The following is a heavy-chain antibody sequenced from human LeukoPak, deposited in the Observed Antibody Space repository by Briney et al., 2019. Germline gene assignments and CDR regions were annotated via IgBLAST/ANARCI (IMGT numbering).Heavy chain of an antibody. CDR1: GYTFSTFW. Sequence: GESLKISCEGSGYTFSTFWIGWVRQMPGRGLEWMGIINPSGGSTSYAQKFQGRVTLTRDTSTSTVYMELSSLRSDDTAVYYCARAAADTSAYYYSWGQGTLVTISS. V-gene: IGHV1-46*01. D-gene: IGHD3-22*01. CDR2: INPSGGST. CDR3: ARAAADTSAYYYS. J-gene: IGHJ4*02.